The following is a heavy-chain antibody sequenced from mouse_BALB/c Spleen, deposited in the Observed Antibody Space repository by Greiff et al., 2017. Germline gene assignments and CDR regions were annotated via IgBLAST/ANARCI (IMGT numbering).Heavy chain of an antibody. V-gene: IGHV1-9*01. CDR2: ILPGSGST. CDR1: GYTFSSYW. Sequence: VQLQQSGAELMKPGASVKISCKATGYTFSSYWIEWVKQRPGHGLEWIGEILPGSGSTNYNEKFKGKATFTADTSSNTAYMQLSSLTSEDSAVYYCARGGYDYDLYFDYWGQGTTLTVSS. CDR3: ARGGYDYDLYFDY. J-gene: IGHJ2*01. D-gene: IGHD2-4*01.